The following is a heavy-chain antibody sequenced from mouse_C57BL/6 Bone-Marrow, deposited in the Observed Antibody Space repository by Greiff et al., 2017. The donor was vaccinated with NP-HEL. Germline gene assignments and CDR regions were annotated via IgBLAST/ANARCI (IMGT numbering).Heavy chain of an antibody. CDR1: GFTFSSYG. D-gene: IGHD1-1*01. CDR2: ISSGGSYT. Sequence: EVQVVDSGGDLVKPGGSLKLSCAASGFTFSSYGMSWVRQTPDKRLEWVATISSGGSYTYYPDSVKGRFTISRDNAKNTLYLQMSSLKSEDTAMYYCARTIYYYGRVGFAYWGQGTLVTVSA. J-gene: IGHJ3*01. CDR3: ARTIYYYGRVGFAY. V-gene: IGHV5-6*01.